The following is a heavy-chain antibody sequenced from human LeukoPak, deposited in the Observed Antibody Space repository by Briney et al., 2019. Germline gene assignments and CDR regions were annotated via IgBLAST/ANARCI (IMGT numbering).Heavy chain of an antibody. CDR1: GFTFSSYG. J-gene: IGHJ6*03. Sequence: PGGSLRLSCAASGFTFSSYGMHWVRQAPGKGLEWVAVIWYDGSNKYYADSVKGRFTISRDNSKNTLYLQMNSLRAEDTAVYYCARATVRGSMDVWGKGTTVTVSS. CDR3: ARATVRGSMDV. D-gene: IGHD3-10*01. V-gene: IGHV3-33*01. CDR2: IWYDGSNK.